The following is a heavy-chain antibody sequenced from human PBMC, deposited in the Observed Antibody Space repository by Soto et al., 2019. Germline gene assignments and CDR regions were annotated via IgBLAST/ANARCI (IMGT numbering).Heavy chain of an antibody. D-gene: IGHD6-19*01. Sequence: EVQLLESGGDLVQPGGSLRLSCAASGFSFNNYAMSWVRQAPGKGLEWVSAISGNGGTTYYADPVKGRFTISRDNSKTTLYLQMKSLRVEDTALYYCAKEPLAQASGWYADFWGQGTLVTVSS. J-gene: IGHJ4*02. V-gene: IGHV3-23*01. CDR1: GFSFNNYA. CDR2: ISGNGGTT. CDR3: AKEPLAQASGWYADF.